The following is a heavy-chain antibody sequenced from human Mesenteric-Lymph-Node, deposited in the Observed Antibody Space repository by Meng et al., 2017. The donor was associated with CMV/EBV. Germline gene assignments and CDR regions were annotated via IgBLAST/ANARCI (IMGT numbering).Heavy chain of an antibody. CDR2: IDPSDSYT. CDR1: GYSFTSYW. Sequence: CKGSGYSFTSYWISWVRQMPGKGLEWMGRIDPSDSYTNYSPSFQGHVTISADKSISTAYLQWSSLKASDTAMYYCARDYGGNYDYFDYWGQGTLVTVSS. J-gene: IGHJ4*02. CDR3: ARDYGGNYDYFDY. D-gene: IGHD4-23*01. V-gene: IGHV5-10-1*01.